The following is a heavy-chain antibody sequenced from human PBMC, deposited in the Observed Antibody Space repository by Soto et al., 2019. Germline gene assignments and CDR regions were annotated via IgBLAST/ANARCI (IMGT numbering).Heavy chain of an antibody. J-gene: IGHJ4*02. D-gene: IGHD1-26*01. CDR2: IIPIFGTA. CDR1: GGTFSSYA. Sequence: QVQLVQSGAEVKKPGSSVKVSCKASGGTFSSYAINWVRQAPGQGLEWMGGIIPIFGTANYAQKFQGRVRIXXDXSXXTAYMALRSLRSEDTAVYSCARGPSSRVGASHFDYWGQGTLVTVSS. V-gene: IGHV1-69*12. CDR3: ARGPSSRVGASHFDY.